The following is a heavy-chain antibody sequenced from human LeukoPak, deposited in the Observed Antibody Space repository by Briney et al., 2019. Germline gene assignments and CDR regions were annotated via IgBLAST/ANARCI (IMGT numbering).Heavy chain of an antibody. V-gene: IGHV3-23*01. CDR3: AKGGKWDVTPFDY. J-gene: IGHJ4*02. Sequence: GGSLRLSCAASGFTFSSYAMSWVRQAPGKGLEWVSAISGSGGSAYYADSVKGRFTISRDNSKNILYLQMNSLRADDTAVYYCAKGGKWDVTPFDYWGQGTLVTVSS. CDR1: GFTFSSYA. D-gene: IGHD1-26*01. CDR2: ISGSGGSA.